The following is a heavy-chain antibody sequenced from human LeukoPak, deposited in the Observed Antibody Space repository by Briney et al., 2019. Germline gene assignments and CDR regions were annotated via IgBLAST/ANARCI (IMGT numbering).Heavy chain of an antibody. V-gene: IGHV3-7*01. J-gene: IGHJ4*02. Sequence: EGSLRLSCFGSGFTFSNYRMTWLRQAPGEGLEWVANIKEDGSVIYYADSVRGRFTISRDNAKNSLYLQMNSLRVEDTAVYYCATGRWYGEFAGSGFDDWGQGILVTVSS. CDR2: IKEDGSVI. CDR1: GFTFSNYR. D-gene: IGHD3-10*01. CDR3: ATGRWYGEFAGSGFDD.